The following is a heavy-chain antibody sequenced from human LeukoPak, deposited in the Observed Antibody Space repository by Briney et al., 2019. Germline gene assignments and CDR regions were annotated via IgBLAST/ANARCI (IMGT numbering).Heavy chain of an antibody. J-gene: IGHJ6*02. CDR1: GYTFTSYA. CDR2: INTNTGNP. V-gene: IGHV7-4-1*02. CDR3: ARTPSGYCSSTSCYTDSYYYYYGMDV. Sequence: ASVKVSCKASGYTFTSYAMNWVRQATGQGLEWMGWINTNTGNPTYAQGFTGRFVFSLDTSVSTAYLQVSSLKAEDTAVYYCARTPSGYCSSTSCYTDSYYYYYGMDVWGQGTTVTVSS. D-gene: IGHD2-2*02.